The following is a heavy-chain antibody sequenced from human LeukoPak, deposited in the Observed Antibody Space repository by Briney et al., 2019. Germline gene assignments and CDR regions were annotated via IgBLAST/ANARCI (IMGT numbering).Heavy chain of an antibody. Sequence: ASVKVSCKASGYTFTSYYMHWVRQAPGQGLEWMGIINPSGGSTSYAQKFQGRVTMTRDMSTSTVYMELSSLRSEDTAVYYCARAGITGTTLEDRFDSWGQGTLVTVSS. J-gene: IGHJ5*01. V-gene: IGHV1-46*01. CDR2: INPSGGST. CDR3: ARAGITGTTLEDRFDS. CDR1: GYTFTSYY. D-gene: IGHD1-7*01.